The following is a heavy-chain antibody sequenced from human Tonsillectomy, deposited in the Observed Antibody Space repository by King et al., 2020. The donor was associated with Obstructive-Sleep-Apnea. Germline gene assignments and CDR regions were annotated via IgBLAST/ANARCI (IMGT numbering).Heavy chain of an antibody. CDR3: ARNNYYDSSGYRSWYIDL. CDR1: GGSISSYY. Sequence: HVQLQESGPGLVKPSETLSLTCTVSGGSISSYYWSWIRQPPGKGLEWIGYIYYSGSTNYNPSLKSRVTISVDTSKNQFSLNLSSVTAADTAVYYCARNNYYDSSGYRSWYIDLWGRGTLVTVSS. J-gene: IGHJ2*01. D-gene: IGHD3-22*01. CDR2: IYYSGST. V-gene: IGHV4-59*08.